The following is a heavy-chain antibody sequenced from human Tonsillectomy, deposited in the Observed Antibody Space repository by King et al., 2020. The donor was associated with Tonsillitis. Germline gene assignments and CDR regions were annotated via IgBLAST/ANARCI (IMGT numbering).Heavy chain of an antibody. CDR1: GFTFSSYN. V-gene: IGHV3-48*01. D-gene: IGHD3-3*01. Sequence: VQLVESGGGLVEPGGSLRLSCVVSGFTFSSYNLNWVRQAPGKGLEWISDISTSSTAIHYADSVQGRFTISRDNAKNSLYLQMNSLRAEDTAVYYCARGTILGPSLFDYWGQGTLVTVSS. J-gene: IGHJ4*02. CDR3: ARGTILGPSLFDY. CDR2: ISTSSTAI.